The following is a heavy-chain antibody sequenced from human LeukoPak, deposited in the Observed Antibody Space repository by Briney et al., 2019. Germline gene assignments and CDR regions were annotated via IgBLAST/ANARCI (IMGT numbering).Heavy chain of an antibody. CDR1: GFTFSSYW. V-gene: IGHV3-74*01. D-gene: IGHD6-19*01. J-gene: IGHJ4*02. CDR2: IYSDGSNT. CDR3: AKHGSGRYFDY. Sequence: GGSLRLSCAASGFTFSSYWMHWVRQAPGKGLVWVSRIYSDGSNTIYADSVKGRFTISRDNTKNTLYLQMNSLRAEDTAVYYCAKHGSGRYFDYWGQGTLVTVSS.